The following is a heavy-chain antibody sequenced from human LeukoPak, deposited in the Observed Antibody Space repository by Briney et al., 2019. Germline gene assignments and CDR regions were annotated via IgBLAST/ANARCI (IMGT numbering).Heavy chain of an antibody. V-gene: IGHV3-23*01. J-gene: IGHJ4*02. D-gene: IGHD3-10*01. CDR2: ISGGSDNT. CDR3: ASSLLPRL. CDR1: GFIFSSYA. Sequence: GGSLRLSCAASGFIFSSYAMSWDRQPPGKGLEWVSGISGGSDNTDYADSVKGRFTISRDISKSTLFLQMNSLRAEDTAVYYCASSLLPRLWGQGTLVTVSS.